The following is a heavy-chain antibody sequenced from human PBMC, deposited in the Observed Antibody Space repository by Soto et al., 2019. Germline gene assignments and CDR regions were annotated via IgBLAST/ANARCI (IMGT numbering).Heavy chain of an antibody. D-gene: IGHD3-10*01. V-gene: IGHV3-64D*06. CDR2: ISSNGGST. J-gene: IGHJ4*02. Sequence: SGGSLSLSCSASGFTFSSYAMHWVRQAPGKGLEYVSAISSNGGSTYYADSVKGRFTISRDNSKNTLYLQMSSLRAEDTAVYYCVKGLYYYGSGSYYFDYWGQGTLVTVSS. CDR3: VKGLYYYGSGSYYFDY. CDR1: GFTFSSYA.